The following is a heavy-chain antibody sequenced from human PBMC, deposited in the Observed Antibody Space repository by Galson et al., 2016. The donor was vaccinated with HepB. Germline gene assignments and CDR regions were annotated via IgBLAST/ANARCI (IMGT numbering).Heavy chain of an antibody. V-gene: IGHV3-23*01. CDR1: GFTFFDYA. J-gene: IGHJ4*02. D-gene: IGHD3-9*01. CDR2: ISGSGVST. CDR3: TRSSYDILTGHYPLDY. Sequence: SLRLSCAASGFTFFDYAMTWVRQAPGKGLEWVSSISGSGVSTFYADSVKGRFTISRDNSKNMLYLQMSSLRAEDTAVYYCTRSSYDILTGHYPLDYWGQGILVTVSS.